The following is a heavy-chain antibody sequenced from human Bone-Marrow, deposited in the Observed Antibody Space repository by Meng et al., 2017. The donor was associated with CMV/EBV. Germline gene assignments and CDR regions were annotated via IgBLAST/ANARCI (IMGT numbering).Heavy chain of an antibody. CDR2: IYGSGGTT. D-gene: IGHD3-10*01. CDR1: GFIFNNYA. V-gene: IGHV3-23*01. CDR3: ARDSGYGSVTTPEDSSFEI. Sequence: GESLKISCAASGFIFNNYAMTWVRQTPGKGLEWVSTIYGSGGTTNYADSVKGRFTISRDNAKDSLYLQMSSLRPDDTAVYYCARDSGYGSVTTPEDSSFEIWGQGTMVTVSS. J-gene: IGHJ3*02.